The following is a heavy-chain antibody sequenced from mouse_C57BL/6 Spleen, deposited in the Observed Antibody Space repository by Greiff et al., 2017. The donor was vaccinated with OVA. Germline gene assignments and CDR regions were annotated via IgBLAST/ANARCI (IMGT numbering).Heavy chain of an antibody. Sequence: VQLQQSGAELVRPGASVKLSCKASGYTFTDYYINWVKQRPGQGLEWIARIYPGSGNTYYNEKFKGKATLTAEKSSSTAYMQLSSLTSEDSAVYFCARLDGNYFDYWGQGTTLTVSS. CDR3: ARLDGNYFDY. J-gene: IGHJ2*01. D-gene: IGHD2-1*01. V-gene: IGHV1-76*01. CDR1: GYTFTDYY. CDR2: IYPGSGNT.